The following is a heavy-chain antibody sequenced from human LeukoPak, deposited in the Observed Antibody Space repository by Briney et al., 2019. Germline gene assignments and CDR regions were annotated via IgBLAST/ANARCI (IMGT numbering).Heavy chain of an antibody. D-gene: IGHD4-17*01. J-gene: IGHJ4*02. Sequence: QSGGSLRLSCAVSGFTFSSYAMSWVRQAPGKGLGWVSGISYSGDSTYYADSVKGRFTISRDNSKNTLYLQMSSLRVEDTAIYYCAKDSTTVTTGRGNFDYWGQGTLVTVSS. CDR2: ISYSGDST. CDR3: AKDSTTVTTGRGNFDY. CDR1: GFTFSSYA. V-gene: IGHV3-23*01.